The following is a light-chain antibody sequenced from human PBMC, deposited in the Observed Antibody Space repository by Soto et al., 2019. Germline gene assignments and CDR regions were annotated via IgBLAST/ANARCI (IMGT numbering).Light chain of an antibody. CDR2: GAS. V-gene: IGKV3-20*01. CDR1: QSVSSSY. CDR3: QQYGSSPET. J-gene: IGKJ1*01. Sequence: EIVLTQSPATLSLSPGERATLSCRASQSVSSSYLAWYQQKPGQAPRLLIYGASSRATGTPDRFSGSGSGTDFTLTISRLEPEDFAVYYCQQYGSSPETVGQGTKVDIK.